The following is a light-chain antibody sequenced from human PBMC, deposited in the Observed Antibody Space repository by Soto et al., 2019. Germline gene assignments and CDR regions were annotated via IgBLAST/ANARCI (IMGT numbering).Light chain of an antibody. CDR3: QQYNNWPPWT. CDR1: QSVTTN. J-gene: IGKJ1*01. V-gene: IGKV3-15*01. Sequence: ELVMTQSPASLSVSPGERATLSCRASQSVTTNLAWYQQKPGQAPRLLIYGTSNRAAGVPARYSGSRSGTDFTLTISSLQSEDFAVYYCQQYNNWPPWTFGQGTKVDIK. CDR2: GTS.